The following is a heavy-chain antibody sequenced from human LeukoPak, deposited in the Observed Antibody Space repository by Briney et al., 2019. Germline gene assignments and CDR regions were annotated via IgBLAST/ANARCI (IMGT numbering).Heavy chain of an antibody. Sequence: PETLSLTCTVSGGSISSYYWSWIRQPPGKGLEWIGYIYYSGSTNYNPSLKSRVTISVDTSKNQFSLKLSSVTAADTAVYYCATVEMATRNAFDIWGQGTMVTVSS. CDR3: ATVEMATRNAFDI. J-gene: IGHJ3*02. CDR2: IYYSGST. D-gene: IGHD5-24*01. V-gene: IGHV4-59*01. CDR1: GGSISSYY.